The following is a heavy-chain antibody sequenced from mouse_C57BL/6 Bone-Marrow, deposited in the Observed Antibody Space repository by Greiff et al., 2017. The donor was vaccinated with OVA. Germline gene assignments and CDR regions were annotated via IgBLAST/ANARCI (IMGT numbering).Heavy chain of an antibody. CDR3: ARVRFITTVIAFYWYVDV. CDR2: ISYGGSYT. Sequence: EVQLVESGGGLVKPGGSLKLSCAASGFTFSSYAMSWVRQTPEKRLEWVATISYGGSYTYYPDNVKGRFTISRDNAKNNLYLQMSHLKSEDTAMYYCARVRFITTVIAFYWYVDVWGTGTTVTVSS. J-gene: IGHJ1*03. CDR1: GFTFSSYA. D-gene: IGHD1-1*01. V-gene: IGHV5-4*01.